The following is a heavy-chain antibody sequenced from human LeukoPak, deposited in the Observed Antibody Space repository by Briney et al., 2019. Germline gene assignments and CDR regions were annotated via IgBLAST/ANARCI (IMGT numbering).Heavy chain of an antibody. J-gene: IGHJ4*02. V-gene: IGHV4-31*03. CDR3: ARDWSLDY. CDR2: IYYSGSA. CDR1: GGSISSGGYY. Sequence: SSQTLSLTCTVSGGSISSGGYYWSWIRQHPGKGLEWIGYIYYSGSAYYNPSLNSRVTMSIDTSKNQFSLELSSVTAADTAVYYCARDWSLDYWGQGTLVTVSS.